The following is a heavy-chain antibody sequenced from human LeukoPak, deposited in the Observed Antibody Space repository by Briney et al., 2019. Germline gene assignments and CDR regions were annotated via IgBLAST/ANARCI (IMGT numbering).Heavy chain of an antibody. J-gene: IGHJ6*03. CDR2: ISSSSSYI. V-gene: IGHV3-21*01. Sequence: GGSLRLSCAASGFTFSSYSMNWVRQASGKGLEWVSSISSSSSYIYYADSVKGRFTISRDNAKNSLYLQMNSLRAEDTAVYYCAREGAYDILTGYYYYYYYYMDVWGKGTTVTVSS. CDR1: GFTFSSYS. CDR3: AREGAYDILTGYYYYYYYYMDV. D-gene: IGHD3-9*01.